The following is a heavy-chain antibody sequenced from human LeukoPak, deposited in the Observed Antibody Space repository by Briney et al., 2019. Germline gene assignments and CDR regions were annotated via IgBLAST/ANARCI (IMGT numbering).Heavy chain of an antibody. J-gene: IGHJ4*02. CDR1: GGSFSGYY. CDR2: IYYSGST. V-gene: IGHV4-59*01. CDR3: ARDLGPYYFDY. Sequence: PSETLSLTCAVYGGSFSGYYWSWIRQPPGKGLEWIGYIYYSGSTNYNPSLKSRVTISVDTSKNQFSLKLSSVTAADTAVYYCARDLGPYYFDYWGQGTLVTVSS.